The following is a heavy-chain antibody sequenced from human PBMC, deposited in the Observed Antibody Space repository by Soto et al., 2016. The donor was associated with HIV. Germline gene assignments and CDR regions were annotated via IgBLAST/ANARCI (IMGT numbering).Heavy chain of an antibody. V-gene: IGHV1-24*01. J-gene: IGHJ4*02. Sequence: QVQLIQSGTEVKKPGASVKVSCKVSGSSLSALSIHWVRQSPGKGLEWVGGFDPEEGKTVYTQKFQGRVTMTEDTPTDTAYMEVSSLRSEDTAVYYCASGTDAYDSSWYNFWGQGTLVTVSS. CDR2: FDPEEGKT. CDR1: GSSLSALS. CDR3: ASGTDAYDSSWYNF. D-gene: IGHD6-13*01.